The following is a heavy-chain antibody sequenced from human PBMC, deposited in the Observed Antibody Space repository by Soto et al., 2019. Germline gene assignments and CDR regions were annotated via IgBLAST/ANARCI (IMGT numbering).Heavy chain of an antibody. Sequence: EVQLVESGGGLVKPGGSLRLSCAASGFTFSSYSMNWVRQAPGKGLEWVSSISSSSSYIYYADSVKGRFTISRDNAKNSLYLQMNSLSAEDTAVYYCARADYGGNSNYYYGMDVWGQGTTVTVSS. CDR1: GFTFSSYS. J-gene: IGHJ6*02. D-gene: IGHD4-17*01. V-gene: IGHV3-21*01. CDR3: ARADYGGNSNYYYGMDV. CDR2: ISSSSSYI.